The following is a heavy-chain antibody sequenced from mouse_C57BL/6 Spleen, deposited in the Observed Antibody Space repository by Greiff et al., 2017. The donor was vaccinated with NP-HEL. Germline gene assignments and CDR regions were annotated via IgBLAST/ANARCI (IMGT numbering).Heavy chain of an antibody. CDR2: IWSGGST. CDR1: GLSLTSYG. J-gene: IGHJ3*01. D-gene: IGHD2-2*01. CDR3: ARSSTMVTNWFAY. Sequence: QVQLQQSGPGLVQPSQSLSITCTVSGLSLTSYGVHWVRQSPGKGLEWLGVIWSGGSTDYNAAFISRLSISKDNSKSQVFFKMNSLQADDTAIYYCARSSTMVTNWFAYWGQGTLVTVSA. V-gene: IGHV2-2*01.